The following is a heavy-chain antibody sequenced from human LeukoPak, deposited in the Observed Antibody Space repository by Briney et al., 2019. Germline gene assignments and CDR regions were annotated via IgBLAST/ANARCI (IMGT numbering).Heavy chain of an antibody. CDR1: GGSISSGGYY. V-gene: IGHV4-30-2*01. Sequence: SETLSLTCTVSGGSISSGGYYWSWIRQPPGKGLEWIGCIYHSGSTYYNPSLKSRVTISVDRSKNQFSLKLSSVTAADTAVYYCARDGSDSSGYYTSDYWGQGTLVTVSS. D-gene: IGHD3-22*01. CDR3: ARDGSDSSGYYTSDY. J-gene: IGHJ4*02. CDR2: IYHSGST.